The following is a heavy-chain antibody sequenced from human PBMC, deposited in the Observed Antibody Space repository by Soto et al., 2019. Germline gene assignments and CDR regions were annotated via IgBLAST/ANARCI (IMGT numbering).Heavy chain of an antibody. D-gene: IGHD1-1*01. Sequence: PSETLSPTCSVSGASFPSYYWRWIRQPPGKGLEWIGYIYYGEKTNYNPSLKNRVTISRDTSKNQVFLRLTSVTAADTAMYYCARRRTERHNWFDPWGQGTLVTVS. J-gene: IGHJ5*02. CDR2: IYYGEKT. V-gene: IGHV4-59*01. CDR3: ARRRTERHNWFDP. CDR1: GASFPSYY.